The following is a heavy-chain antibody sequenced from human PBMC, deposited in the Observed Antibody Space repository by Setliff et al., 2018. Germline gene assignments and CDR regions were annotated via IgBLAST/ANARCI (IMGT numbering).Heavy chain of an antibody. D-gene: IGHD3-10*01. J-gene: IGHJ4*02. CDR1: GLTFSNNY. Sequence: GGSLRLSCAASGLTFSNNYMSWVRQAPGKGLEWVANINQDGSEKYYVDSVKGRFTISRDNAKNSLYLQMNSLRADDTAVYYCARPGRSNYWDSFDYWGQGTLVTVSS. CDR2: INQDGSEK. V-gene: IGHV3-7*01. CDR3: ARPGRSNYWDSFDY.